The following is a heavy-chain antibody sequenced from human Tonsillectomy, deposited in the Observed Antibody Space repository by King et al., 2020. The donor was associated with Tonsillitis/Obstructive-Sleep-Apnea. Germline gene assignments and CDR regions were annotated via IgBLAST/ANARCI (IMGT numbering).Heavy chain of an antibody. CDR2: IYPGDSDT. J-gene: IGHJ4*02. D-gene: IGHD5-18*01. CDR1: GYYFSSYW. Sequence: VQLVESGAEVKKPGESLKISCKGSGYYFSSYWIAWVRQMPGKGLEWMGIIYPGDSDTRYSPSFQGQVTLSPEKSMCTAYLQWSSLKAPDTAMYYCARKGETAMAPYYFDYWGQGTLVTVSS. V-gene: IGHV5-51*01. CDR3: ARKGETAMAPYYFDY.